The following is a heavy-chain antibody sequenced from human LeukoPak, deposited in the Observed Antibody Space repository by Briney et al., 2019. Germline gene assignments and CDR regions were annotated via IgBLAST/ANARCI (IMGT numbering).Heavy chain of an antibody. J-gene: IGHJ4*02. D-gene: IGHD3-16*02. Sequence: SEKVSCKASGGTFSTYAYSWVRQAPGQGLEWMGGIIPIFGEANYALDFQGRVTIIADESTSTAYMVLSSLRYEDTAVYYCARGAGDYVWGSYRPFDDYGQG. CDR2: IIPIFGEA. CDR3: ARGAGDYVWGSYRPFDD. V-gene: IGHV1-69*01. CDR1: GGTFSTYA.